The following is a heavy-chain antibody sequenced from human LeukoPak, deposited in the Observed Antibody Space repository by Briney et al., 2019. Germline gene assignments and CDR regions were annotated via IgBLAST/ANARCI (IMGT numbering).Heavy chain of an antibody. Sequence: GGSLRLSCAASGFTFSSYGMHWVRQAPGKGLEWVAFIRYDGSNKYYADSVKGRFTISRDNSKNTLYLQMDSLRAEDTAVYYCAKESDIVVVPAAIDYWGQGTLVTVSS. CDR3: AKESDIVVVPAAIDY. CDR2: IRYDGSNK. D-gene: IGHD2-2*01. V-gene: IGHV3-30*02. CDR1: GFTFSSYG. J-gene: IGHJ4*02.